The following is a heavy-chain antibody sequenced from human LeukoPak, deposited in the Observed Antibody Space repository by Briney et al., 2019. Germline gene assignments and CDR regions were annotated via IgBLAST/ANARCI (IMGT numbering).Heavy chain of an antibody. J-gene: IGHJ4*02. CDR1: GGSFSGYY. Sequence: SETLSLTCAVYGGSFSGYYWSWIRQPPGKGLEWIGEINHSGSTNYNPSLKSRVTISVDTSKNQFSLKLSSVTAADTAVYYCTRRGDYWGQGTLVTVSS. CDR2: INHSGST. V-gene: IGHV4-34*01. D-gene: IGHD3-10*01. CDR3: TRRGDY.